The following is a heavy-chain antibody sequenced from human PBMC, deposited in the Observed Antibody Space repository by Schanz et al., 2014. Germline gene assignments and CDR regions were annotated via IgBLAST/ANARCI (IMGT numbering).Heavy chain of an antibody. D-gene: IGHD4-17*01. CDR1: GYTFTSYD. Sequence: QVQLVQSGAEVKKPGASVRVSCKASGYTFTSYDFNWVRQAPGQGLEWMGWMNPDSGNTGYAQKFQGRVTITADKSTTTAYMELNSLNSDDTAVYYCATLDYADSVSWGQGTLVTGSS. CDR3: ATLDYADSVS. CDR2: MNPDSGNT. J-gene: IGHJ5*02. V-gene: IGHV1-8*01.